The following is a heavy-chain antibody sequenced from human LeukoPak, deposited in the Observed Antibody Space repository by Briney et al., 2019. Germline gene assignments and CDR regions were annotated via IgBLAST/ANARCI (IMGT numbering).Heavy chain of an antibody. D-gene: IGHD5-12*01. V-gene: IGHV4-34*01. J-gene: IGHJ3*02. Sequence: SETLSLTCAVYGGSFSGYYRSWVRQPPGKGLEWIGAINHSGSTYYTPSLKSRVTISVDTSTNQCSLKLSSVTAADTAVYFCARHSRSGYSGYENAFDIWGQGTMVTVSS. CDR2: INHSGST. CDR3: ARHSRSGYSGYENAFDI. CDR1: GGSFSGYY.